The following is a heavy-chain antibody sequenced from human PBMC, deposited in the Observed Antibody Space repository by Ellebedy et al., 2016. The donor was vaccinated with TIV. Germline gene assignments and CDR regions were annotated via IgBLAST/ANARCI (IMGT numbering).Heavy chain of an antibody. J-gene: IGHJ3*02. Sequence: SETLSLTCTVSGGSISSYYWSWIRQPPGKGLEWIGYIYYSGSTNYNPSLKSRVTISADTSKNQFSLMLSSVTAADTAVYYCARGEYSSGWYRIGFDIWGQGTMVTVSS. CDR3: ARGEYSSGWYRIGFDI. V-gene: IGHV4-59*08. D-gene: IGHD6-19*01. CDR2: IYYSGST. CDR1: GGSISSYY.